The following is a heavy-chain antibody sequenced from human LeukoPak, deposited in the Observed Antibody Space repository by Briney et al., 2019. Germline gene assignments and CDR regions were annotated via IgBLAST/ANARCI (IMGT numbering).Heavy chain of an antibody. Sequence: PGGPLRLSCAASEFTFSLYWMSWVRQAPGKGLEWLANINQDGSEKYYVDSVKGRFTISRDNAKNSLYLQMNSLRAEDTAVYYCARVDWYKFDYWGQGTLVTVSS. V-gene: IGHV3-7*02. CDR1: EFTFSLYW. J-gene: IGHJ4*02. CDR2: INQDGSEK. D-gene: IGHD3-9*01. CDR3: ARVDWYKFDY.